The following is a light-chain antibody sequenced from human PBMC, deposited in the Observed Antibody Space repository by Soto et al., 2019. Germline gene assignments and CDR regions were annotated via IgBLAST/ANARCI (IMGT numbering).Light chain of an antibody. CDR3: QYYNNWLAT. CDR1: QTISNT. V-gene: IGKV3-15*01. Sequence: ETVMTQSPATLSVSPGERATLSCRASQTISNTLAWYQQKPGQAPRLLIYAASTRATGVSARFSGSGSGTEFTLTISSLQSEDFTIYYCQYYNNWLATFGGGTKVDIK. J-gene: IGKJ4*01. CDR2: AAS.